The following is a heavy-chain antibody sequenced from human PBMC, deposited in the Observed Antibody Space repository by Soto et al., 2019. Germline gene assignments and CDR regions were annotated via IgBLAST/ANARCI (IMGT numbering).Heavy chain of an antibody. CDR2: INHSGST. V-gene: IGHV4-34*01. Sequence: PSETLSLTCAVYGGSFSGYYWSWIRQPPGKGLEWIGEINHSGSTNYNPSLKSRVTISVDTSKNQFSLKLSSVTAADTAAYYCARGDIVATTHYYYYYGMDVWGQGTTVTFSS. J-gene: IGHJ6*02. D-gene: IGHD5-12*01. CDR3: ARGDIVATTHYYYYYGMDV. CDR1: GGSFSGYY.